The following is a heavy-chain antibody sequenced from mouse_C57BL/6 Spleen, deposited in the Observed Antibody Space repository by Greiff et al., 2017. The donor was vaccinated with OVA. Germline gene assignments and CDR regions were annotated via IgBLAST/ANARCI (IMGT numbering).Heavy chain of an antibody. D-gene: IGHD1-1*01. J-gene: IGHJ4*01. Sequence: DVMLVESGGGLVKPGGSLKLSCAASGFTFSDYGMHWVRQAPEKGLEWVAYISSGSSTIYYADTVKGRFTISRDNAKNTLFLQMTSLRSEDTAMYYCARGDYGSRMDYWGQGTSVTVSS. CDR2: ISSGSSTI. CDR1: GFTFSDYG. CDR3: ARGDYGSRMDY. V-gene: IGHV5-17*01.